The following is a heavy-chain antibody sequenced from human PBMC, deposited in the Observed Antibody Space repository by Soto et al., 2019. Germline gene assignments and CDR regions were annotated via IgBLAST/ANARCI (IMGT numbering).Heavy chain of an antibody. CDR2: MSPYSGNT. CDR1: GYTFTTYG. Sequence: GASVKVSCKAFGYTFTTYGIAWVRQAPGQGLEWMGWMSPYSGNTGYAQKFQGRVTMTRNTSISTAYMELSSLRSEDTAVYYCARANILTGYLGLGYWGQGTLVTVSS. J-gene: IGHJ4*02. D-gene: IGHD3-9*01. V-gene: IGHV1-8*01. CDR3: ARANILTGYLGLGY.